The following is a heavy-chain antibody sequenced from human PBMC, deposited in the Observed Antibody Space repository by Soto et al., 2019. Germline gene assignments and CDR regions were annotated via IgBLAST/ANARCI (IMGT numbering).Heavy chain of an antibody. J-gene: IGHJ3*02. CDR2: IYYSGST. Sequence: SETLSLTCTVSGGSISSGGYYWSWIRQHPGKGLEWIGYIYYSGSTYYNPSLKSRVTISVDTSKNQFSLKLSSVTAADTAVYYCARGSAYYYDSSGYPGSDAFDIWGQGTMVTVS. V-gene: IGHV4-31*03. D-gene: IGHD3-22*01. CDR1: GGSISSGGYY. CDR3: ARGSAYYYDSSGYPGSDAFDI.